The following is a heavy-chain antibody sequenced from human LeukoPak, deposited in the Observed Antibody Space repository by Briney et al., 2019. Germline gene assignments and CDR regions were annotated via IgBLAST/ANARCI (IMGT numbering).Heavy chain of an antibody. J-gene: IGHJ2*01. CDR3: AKDADTATIIYWYFDV. V-gene: IGHV3-7*01. D-gene: IGHD5-18*01. CDR2: IKQDGSEK. CDR1: GFTFSSYW. Sequence: GGSLRLSCAASGFTFSSYWMSWVRQAPGKGLEWVANIKQDGSEKYYVDSVKGRFTISRDNARNSLYLQMNSLRAEDTAMYYCAKDADTATIIYWYFDVWGRGTLVTVSS.